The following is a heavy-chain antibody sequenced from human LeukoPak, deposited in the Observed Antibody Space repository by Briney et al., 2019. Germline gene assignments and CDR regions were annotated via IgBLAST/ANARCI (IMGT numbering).Heavy chain of an antibody. CDR3: AKRKYSNSGVFDY. CDR1: GFTFSIYA. CDR2: TSGAGDST. J-gene: IGHJ4*02. Sequence: GGSLSLSCAASGFTFSIYAMSWVPQAPGKGLEWVSATSGAGDSTYYAESVKGRVTISRDNSKNTLYLQMNSLRAEDTAVYYCAKRKYSNSGVFDYWGQGTLVTVSS. D-gene: IGHD6-6*01. V-gene: IGHV3-23*01.